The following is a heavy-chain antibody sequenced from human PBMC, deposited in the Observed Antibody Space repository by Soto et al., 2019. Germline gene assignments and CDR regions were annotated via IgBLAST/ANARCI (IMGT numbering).Heavy chain of an antibody. CDR3: ASELGRLRYYGMDV. J-gene: IGHJ6*02. CDR2: INPSGGST. V-gene: IGHV1-46*01. D-gene: IGHD4-17*01. CDR1: GYTFISHG. Sequence: ASVKFSCKASGYTFISHGMHWVRQAPGQGLEWMGIINPSGGSTSYAQKFQGRVTMTRDTSTSTVCMELSSLRSEDTAVYYCASELGRLRYYGMDVWGQGTTVTVSS.